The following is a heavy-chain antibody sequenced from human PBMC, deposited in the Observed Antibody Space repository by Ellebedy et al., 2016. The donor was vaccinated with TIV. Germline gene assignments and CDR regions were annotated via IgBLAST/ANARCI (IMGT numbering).Heavy chain of an antibody. CDR2: LSGSGGDT. CDR3: AKLYGDYGGFDF. J-gene: IGHJ4*02. Sequence: PGGSLRLSCAASGFTFSSFGMSWVRQVPGQGLEWVSTLSGSGGDTFYARSVKGRFTISRDNSKNTLFLQMGSLTSEDTAVYYCAKLYGDYGGFDFWGQGTLVTVSS. CDR1: GFTFSSFG. V-gene: IGHV3-23*01. D-gene: IGHD4-17*01.